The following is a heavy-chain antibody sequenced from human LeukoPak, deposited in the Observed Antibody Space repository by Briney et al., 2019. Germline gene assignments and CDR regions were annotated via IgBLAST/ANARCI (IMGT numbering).Heavy chain of an antibody. D-gene: IGHD3-22*01. J-gene: IGHJ4*02. CDR2: ISGSGGST. Sequence: GGSLRLSCAASGFTFSSYAMSWVRQAPGKGLEWVSAISGSGGSTYYADSVKGRFTISRDNSKNTLYLQMNSLRAEDTAVYYCAKVPLGGWLIPEFDYWGQGTLVTVSS. CDR3: AKVPLGGWLIPEFDY. V-gene: IGHV3-23*01. CDR1: GFTFSSYA.